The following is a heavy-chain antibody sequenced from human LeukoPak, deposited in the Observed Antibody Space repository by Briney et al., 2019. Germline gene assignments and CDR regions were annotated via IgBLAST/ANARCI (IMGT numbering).Heavy chain of an antibody. CDR3: ARHIKRATAMYYFDY. Sequence: PSETLSLTCTVSGGSISSYYWSWIRQPPGKRLEWIGFIYSSGSTNYNPSLKSRVTISVDTSKNQFSLNLTSVTAADTALYYCARHIKRATAMYYFDYWGQGTLVTVSS. J-gene: IGHJ4*02. CDR1: GGSISSYY. CDR2: IYSSGST. V-gene: IGHV4-59*08. D-gene: IGHD5-18*01.